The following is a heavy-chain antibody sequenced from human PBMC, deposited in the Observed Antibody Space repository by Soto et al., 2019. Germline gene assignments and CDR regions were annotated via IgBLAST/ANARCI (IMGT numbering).Heavy chain of an antibody. D-gene: IGHD3-3*01. Sequence: PSEPLSLTCTVPGGSISSYYSSWIRQPPGKGLEWIGYIYYSGSTNYIPSVKSRVTISVDTSKNQFSLKLSSVTAADTAVYYCARDRSDFWSGYSHYYGMDVWGQGTTVTVSS. CDR2: IYYSGST. CDR3: ARDRSDFWSGYSHYYGMDV. J-gene: IGHJ6*02. V-gene: IGHV4-59*01. CDR1: GGSISSYY.